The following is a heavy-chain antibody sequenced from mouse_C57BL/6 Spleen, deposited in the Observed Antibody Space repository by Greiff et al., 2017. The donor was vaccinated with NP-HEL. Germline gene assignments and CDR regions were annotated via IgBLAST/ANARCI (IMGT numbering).Heavy chain of an antibody. D-gene: IGHD2-4*01. CDR3: AKIYDYDERGYFDY. CDR1: GYAFTNYL. Sequence: QVQLQQSGAELVRPGTSVKVSCKASGYAFTNYLIEWVKQRPGQGLEWIGVINPGSGGTNYNEKFKGQATLTADKSSSTAYMQHSNLTTEDAAVYFCAKIYDYDERGYFDYWGQGTTLTVSS. J-gene: IGHJ2*01. V-gene: IGHV1-54*01. CDR2: INPGSGGT.